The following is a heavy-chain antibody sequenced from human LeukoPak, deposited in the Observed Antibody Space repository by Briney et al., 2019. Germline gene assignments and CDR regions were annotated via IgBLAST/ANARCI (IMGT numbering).Heavy chain of an antibody. Sequence: GGSLRLSCAASGFTFSNYGMHWVRQAPGKGLEWVALISFDGSQKYYADSVKGRFTISRDNSKSTVYLQMNSLRVEDAAVYYCARDGGSAIPFDYWGQGTLVTVSS. CDR2: ISFDGSQK. CDR1: GFTFSNYG. J-gene: IGHJ4*02. V-gene: IGHV3-30*02. CDR3: ARDGGSAIPFDY.